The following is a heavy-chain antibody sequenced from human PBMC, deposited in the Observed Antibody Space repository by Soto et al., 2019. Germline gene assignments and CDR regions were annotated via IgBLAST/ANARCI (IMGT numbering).Heavy chain of an antibody. CDR3: ARTEDYYYYMDV. V-gene: IGHV1-69*02. CDR2: IIPILGIA. Sequence: SVKVSCKASGGTFSSYTISWVRQAPGQGLEWMGRIIPILGIANYAQKFQGRVTITADKSTSAAYMELSSLRSEDTAVYYCARTEDYYYYMDVWGKGTTVTVSS. CDR1: GGTFSSYT. J-gene: IGHJ6*03.